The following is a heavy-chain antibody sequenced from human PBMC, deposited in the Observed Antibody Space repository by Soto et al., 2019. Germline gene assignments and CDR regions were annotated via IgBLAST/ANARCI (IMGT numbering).Heavy chain of an antibody. V-gene: IGHV3-30*18. D-gene: IGHD2-21*02. CDR2: ISYDGSNK. J-gene: IGHJ5*02. Sequence: GGSLRLSCAASGFTFSSYGMHWVRQAPGKGLEWVAVISYDGSNKYYADAVKGRFTISRDNSKNTLYLQMNSLRAEDTAVYYCAKDRTVVTPRWFDPWGQGTLVTVSS. CDR3: AKDRTVVTPRWFDP. CDR1: GFTFSSYG.